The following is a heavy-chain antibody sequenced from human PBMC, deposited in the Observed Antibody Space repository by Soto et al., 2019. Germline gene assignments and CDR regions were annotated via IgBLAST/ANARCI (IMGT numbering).Heavy chain of an antibody. CDR3: TKEKSVMNSGYDAFDL. J-gene: IGHJ3*01. CDR2: IRNGDSFT. D-gene: IGHD5-12*01. CDR1: GFTFSAFE. V-gene: IGHV3-48*03. Sequence: EAKLEESGGGLIQPGGSLRLSCAASGFTFSAFEMKWVRQAPGKGPEWGAHIRNGDSFTLYAASVKGRFTISRDDADNSLYLQMNSLRAEDTALYYCTKEKSVMNSGYDAFDLWGRGTMVTVS.